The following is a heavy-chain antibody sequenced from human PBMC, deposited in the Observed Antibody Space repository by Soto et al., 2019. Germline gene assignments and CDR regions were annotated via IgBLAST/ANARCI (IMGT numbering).Heavy chain of an antibody. CDR1: GGSITGHY. V-gene: IGHV4-59*11. CDR3: ARVGSSGWAPDY. CDR2: IFYSGST. J-gene: IGHJ4*02. Sequence: SETLSLTCTVSGGSITGHYWTWIRQPPGKRLEWIGYIFYSGSTNYNPSLKSRVTISVDTSKNQFSLKLSSVTAADTAVYYCARVGSSGWAPDYWGPGPLVTVSS. D-gene: IGHD6-19*01.